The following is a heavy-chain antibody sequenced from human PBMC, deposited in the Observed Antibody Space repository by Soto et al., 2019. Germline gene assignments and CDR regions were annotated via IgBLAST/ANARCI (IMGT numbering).Heavy chain of an antibody. D-gene: IGHD3-10*01. V-gene: IGHV1-69*13. CDR2: IIPIFGTA. J-gene: IGHJ4*02. CDR3: ARAPPLWFGETYFDY. CDR1: GGTFSSYA. Sequence: SVKVSCKASGGTFSSYAISWVRQAPGQGLEWMGGIIPIFGTANYAQKFQGRVTITADESTSTAYMELSSLRSEDTAVYYCARAPPLWFGETYFDYWGQGTLVTVS.